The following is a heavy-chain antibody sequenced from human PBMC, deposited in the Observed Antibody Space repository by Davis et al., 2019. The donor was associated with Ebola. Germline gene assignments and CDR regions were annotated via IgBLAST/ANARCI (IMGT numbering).Heavy chain of an antibody. CDR3: TRMYSGSPEGGDY. J-gene: IGHJ4*02. CDR2: MYAVGNT. D-gene: IGHD1-26*01. CDR1: GFSVSANY. V-gene: IGHV3-53*01. Sequence: GGSLRLSCAASGFSVSANYMIWVRQAPGKGLEWVSLMYAVGNTFYADSVKGRFTISRDNSKNTIYLQMNSLRAEDTAVYYCTRMYSGSPEGGDYWGQGTLVIVSS.